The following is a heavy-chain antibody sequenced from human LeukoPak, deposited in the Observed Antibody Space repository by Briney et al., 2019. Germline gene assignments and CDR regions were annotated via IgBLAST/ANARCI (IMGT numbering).Heavy chain of an antibody. Sequence: GGSLRLSCAASGFTFGSYWMSWVRQAPGKGLEWVANIKQDGSEKYYVDSVKGRFTISRDNAKNSLYLQINSLRAEDTAVYYCARDYRGYRAPYYFDYWGQGTLVTVSS. J-gene: IGHJ4*02. V-gene: IGHV3-7*01. CDR1: GFTFGSYW. CDR3: ARDYRGYRAPYYFDY. CDR2: IKQDGSEK. D-gene: IGHD2-15*01.